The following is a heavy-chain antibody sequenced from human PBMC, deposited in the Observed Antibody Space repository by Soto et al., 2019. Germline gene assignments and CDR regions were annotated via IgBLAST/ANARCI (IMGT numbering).Heavy chain of an antibody. V-gene: IGHV4-61*08. CDR3: AYCHTSSWSNFDY. Sequence: SETLSLTCTVSGVSVRSDGYYWTWIRQPPGKGLECIGYFHYSGSTNYNPSLKSRVTISVDTSKNQFSLKLSSVSAADTAVYYCAYCHTSSWSNFDYWGQGTLVTVSS. J-gene: IGHJ4*02. D-gene: IGHD6-13*01. CDR2: FHYSGST. CDR1: GVSVRSDGYY.